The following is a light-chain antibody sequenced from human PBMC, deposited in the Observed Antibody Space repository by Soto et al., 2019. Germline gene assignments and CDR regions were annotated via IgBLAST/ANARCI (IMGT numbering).Light chain of an antibody. Sequence: PGKRVPLCCRASQSVTGSSIAWFQQKPGQAPRLLMYGASNRATGIPHRFSGSGSGTDFTLTISSLEPEDFAVYFCHQYGASPETFGQGTKVDI. CDR3: HQYGASPET. J-gene: IGKJ1*01. CDR1: QSVTGSS. V-gene: IGKV3-20*01. CDR2: GAS.